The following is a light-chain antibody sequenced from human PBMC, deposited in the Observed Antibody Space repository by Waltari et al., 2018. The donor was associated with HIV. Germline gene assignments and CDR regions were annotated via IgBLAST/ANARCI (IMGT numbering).Light chain of an antibody. V-gene: IGLV1-51*01. Sequence: QPVLTQPPSLSAPSRQKVTIPCSGSGPTIANNYVSWYQQFPGAAPKLLIYDNNKRPSGNPDRFSGSKSGTSATLGITAVQAGDEAAYYCATWDSSLNAWVFGGGTRLAVL. CDR3: ATWDSSLNAWV. J-gene: IGLJ3*02. CDR1: GPTIANNY. CDR2: DNN.